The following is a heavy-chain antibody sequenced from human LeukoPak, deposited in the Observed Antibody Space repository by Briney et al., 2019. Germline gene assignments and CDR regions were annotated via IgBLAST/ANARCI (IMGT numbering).Heavy chain of an antibody. V-gene: IGHV3-30*18. CDR3: AKEGGYSGYFDY. Sequence: GGSLRLSCAASGFTFSSYGMHWVRQAPGKGLEWVAVISYDGSNKYYADSVKGRFTISRDNSKNTLYLQMNSLRAEDTAVYYCAKEGGYSGYFDYWGQGTLVTVSS. J-gene: IGHJ4*02. CDR1: GFTFSSYG. CDR2: ISYDGSNK. D-gene: IGHD5-12*01.